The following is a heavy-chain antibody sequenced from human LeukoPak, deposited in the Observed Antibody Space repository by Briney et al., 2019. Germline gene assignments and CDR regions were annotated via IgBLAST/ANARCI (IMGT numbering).Heavy chain of an antibody. D-gene: IGHD5-18*01. V-gene: IGHV1-3*01. CDR3: ARAGDTAMASLDY. J-gene: IGHJ4*02. CDR2: INAGNGNT. Sequence: ASVKVSCKASGYTFTSYAMHWVRQAPGQRLEWMGWINAGNGNTKYSQKFQGRVTITRDISASTAYMELSSLRSEDTAVYYCARAGDTAMASLDYWGQGTLVTVSS. CDR1: GYTFTSYA.